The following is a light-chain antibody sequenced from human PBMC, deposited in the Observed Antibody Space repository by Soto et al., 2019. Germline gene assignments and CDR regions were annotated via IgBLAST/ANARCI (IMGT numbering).Light chain of an antibody. CDR1: SSNIGAGYD. CDR2: GNS. Sequence: QSVLTQPPSVSGAPGQRVTISFTGSSSNIGAGYDVHWYQQLPGTDPKLLIYGNSNRPSGFPDRFSGSKSGTSASLAITGLQAEYEADYYWQYYYSRLSRDVFGTGTKVTVL. V-gene: IGLV1-40*01. CDR3: QYYYSRLSRDV. J-gene: IGLJ1*01.